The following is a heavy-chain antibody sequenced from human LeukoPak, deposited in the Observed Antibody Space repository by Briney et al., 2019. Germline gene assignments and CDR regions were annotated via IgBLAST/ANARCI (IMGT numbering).Heavy chain of an antibody. Sequence: RTGGSLRLSCAASGFTFSSYSMNWVRQAPGKGLEWVSSISSSSSYIYYADSVKGRFTISRDNAKNSLYLQMNSLRAEGTAVYYCARDREGATFSAFDIWGQGTMVTVSS. J-gene: IGHJ3*02. CDR1: GFTFSSYS. V-gene: IGHV3-21*01. CDR2: ISSSSSYI. CDR3: ARDREGATFSAFDI. D-gene: IGHD1-26*01.